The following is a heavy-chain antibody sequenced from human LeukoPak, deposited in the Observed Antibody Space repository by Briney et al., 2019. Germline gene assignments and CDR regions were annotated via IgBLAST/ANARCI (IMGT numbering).Heavy chain of an antibody. V-gene: IGHV1-2*02. J-gene: IGHJ3*02. CDR2: INPNSGGT. D-gene: IGHD2-2*02. CDR3: ARRVPAGIGAFDI. Sequence: ASVKASCKASGYTFTGYYMHWVRQAPGQGLEWMGWINPNSGGTNYAQKFQGRVTMTRDTSISTAYMELSRLRSDDTAVYYCARRVPAGIGAFDIWGQGTMVTVSS. CDR1: GYTFTGYY.